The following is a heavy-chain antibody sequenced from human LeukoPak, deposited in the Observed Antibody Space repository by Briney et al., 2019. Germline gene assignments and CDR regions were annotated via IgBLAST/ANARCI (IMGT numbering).Heavy chain of an antibody. Sequence: GGSLRLSCAASGFTFSSYAMSWVRQAPGKGLEWVSAISGRGGSIYYADSVKGRFTISRDKSKNTLYLQMNSLRAEDTAVYYCAKDQSTLRYFDWLFDYWGQGTLVTVSS. J-gene: IGHJ4*02. CDR2: ISGRGGSI. CDR1: GFTFSSYA. D-gene: IGHD3-9*01. V-gene: IGHV3-23*01. CDR3: AKDQSTLRYFDWLFDY.